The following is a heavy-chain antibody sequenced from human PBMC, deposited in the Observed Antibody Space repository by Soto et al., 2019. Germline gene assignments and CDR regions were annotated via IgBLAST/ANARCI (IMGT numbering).Heavy chain of an antibody. D-gene: IGHD3-22*01. V-gene: IGHV3-48*02. J-gene: IGHJ4*02. Sequence: GGSLRLSCAASGFTFSSYSMNWVRQAPGKGLEWVSYISSSSSTIYYADSVKGRFTISRDNAKNSLYLQMNSLRDEDTAVYYCARWYYYDSSGRFDYWGQGTLVTVSS. CDR3: ARWYYYDSSGRFDY. CDR1: GFTFSSYS. CDR2: ISSSSSTI.